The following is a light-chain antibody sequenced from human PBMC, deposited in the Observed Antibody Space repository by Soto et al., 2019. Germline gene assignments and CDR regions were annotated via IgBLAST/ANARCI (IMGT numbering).Light chain of an antibody. J-gene: IGKJ3*01. Sequence: DIQMTQSPSSVSASVGDRVTITCRASQGIGSWLGWYQQKPGKAPKLLIYAAAGLQSGVPSRFSATFSGTEFTLTISSLQPEDLATYFCQQANSFPLTFGPGTKVDLK. CDR1: QGIGSW. CDR2: AAA. CDR3: QQANSFPLT. V-gene: IGKV1-12*01.